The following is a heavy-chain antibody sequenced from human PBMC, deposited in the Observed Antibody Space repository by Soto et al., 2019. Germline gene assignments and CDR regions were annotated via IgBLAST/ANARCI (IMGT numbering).Heavy chain of an antibody. CDR1: GGSISSYY. V-gene: IGHV4-59*01. D-gene: IGHD6-13*01. CDR3: ARAGSTWRYFFDY. Sequence: QVQLQESGPGLVKPSETLSLTCTVSGGSISSYYWTWIRQPPGKGLEWVGYVYYSGTMYYNPSLQSRVTISVDTSKNQFSLKVKSVTAADTAIYYCARAGSTWRYFFDYWGQGSLVTVSS. J-gene: IGHJ4*02. CDR2: VYYSGTM.